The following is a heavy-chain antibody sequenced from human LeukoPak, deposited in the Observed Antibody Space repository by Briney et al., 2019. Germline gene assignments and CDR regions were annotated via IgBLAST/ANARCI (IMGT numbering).Heavy chain of an antibody. CDR2: ISGSGGST. V-gene: IGHV3-23*01. CDR3: AKDRPLRYFDWLSEYFDY. J-gene: IGHJ4*02. D-gene: IGHD3-9*01. CDR1: GFTFSSYA. Sequence: PGGSLRLSCAASGFTFSSYAMSWVRQAPGKGQEWDSAISGSGGSTYYADSVKGRFTISRDNSKNTLYLQMNSLRAEDTAVYYCAKDRPLRYFDWLSEYFDYWGQGTLVTVSS.